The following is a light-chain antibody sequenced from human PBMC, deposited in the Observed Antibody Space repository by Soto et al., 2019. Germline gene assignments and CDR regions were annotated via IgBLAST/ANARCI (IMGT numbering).Light chain of an antibody. J-gene: IGLJ2*01. CDR1: SSDVGGYKY. Sequence: QSALTQPASVSGSPGQSITISCTGTSSDVGGYKYVSWYQQHPGKAPKLMIYEVSNRPSGVSNRFSGSKSGNTASLTISGLQAEDEADYYCSSYTSSRLGVVFGGGTKLTVL. CDR3: SSYTSSRLGVV. V-gene: IGLV2-14*01. CDR2: EVS.